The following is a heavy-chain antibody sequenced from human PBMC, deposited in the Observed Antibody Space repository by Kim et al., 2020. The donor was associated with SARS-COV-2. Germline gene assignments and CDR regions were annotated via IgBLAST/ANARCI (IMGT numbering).Heavy chain of an antibody. J-gene: IGHJ4*02. CDR1: GGSISSYY. V-gene: IGHV4-4*07. D-gene: IGHD3-3*01. CDR2: IYTSGST. CDR3: HARLRFLEWLSSGDY. Sequence: SETLSLTCTVSGGSISSYYWSWIRQPAGKGLEWIGRIYTSGSTNYNPSLKSRVTMSVDTSKNQFSLKLSSVTAADTAVYYCHARLRFLEWLSSGDYWGQGTLVTVSS.